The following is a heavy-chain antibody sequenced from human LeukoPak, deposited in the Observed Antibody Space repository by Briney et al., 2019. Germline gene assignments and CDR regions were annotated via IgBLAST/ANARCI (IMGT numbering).Heavy chain of an antibody. J-gene: IGHJ2*01. Sequence: GGSLRLSCAASGFPFSSYGMHWVRQAPGKGPEWVAVISHDGSNKYYEDSVKGRFTISRDSSKNTLFLHMNTLRAEDTAIYYCAKDRTVGASYWYFDLWGRGTLVTVSS. CDR3: AKDRTVGASYWYFDL. D-gene: IGHD1-26*01. CDR1: GFPFSSYG. CDR2: ISHDGSNK. V-gene: IGHV3-30*18.